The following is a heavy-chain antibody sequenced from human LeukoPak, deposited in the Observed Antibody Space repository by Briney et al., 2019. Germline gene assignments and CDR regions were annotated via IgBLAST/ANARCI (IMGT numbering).Heavy chain of an antibody. V-gene: IGHV4-34*01. D-gene: IGHD3-10*01. J-gene: IGHJ4*02. CDR1: GGSFSGYY. CDR3: ATRHYYGSGSYLTLFDY. CDR2: INHSGST. Sequence: SETLSLTCAVYGGSFSGYYWSWIRQPPGKGLEWIGEINHSGSTNYNPSLKSRVTISVDTSKNQFSLKLSSVTAADTAVYYCATRHYYGSGSYLTLFDYWGQGTLVTVSS.